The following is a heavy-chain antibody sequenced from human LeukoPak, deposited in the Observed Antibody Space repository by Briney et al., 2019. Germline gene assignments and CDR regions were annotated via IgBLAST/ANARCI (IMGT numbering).Heavy chain of an antibody. CDR1: GFTFSGYP. D-gene: IGHD6-13*01. CDR3: AKAASSSWPSYYYGMDV. V-gene: IGHV3-30-3*02. CDR2: ISYDGSNK. J-gene: IGHJ6*02. Sequence: GGSLRLSCAASGFTFSGYPIHWVRQAPGKGLEWVAVISYDGSNKYYADSVKGRFTISRDNSKNTLYLQMSSLRVDDTAVYYCAKAASSSWPSYYYGMDVWGQGTTVTVSS.